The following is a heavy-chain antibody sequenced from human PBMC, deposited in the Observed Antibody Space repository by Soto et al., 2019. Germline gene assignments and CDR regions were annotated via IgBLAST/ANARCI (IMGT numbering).Heavy chain of an antibody. V-gene: IGHV4-30-4*01. J-gene: IGHJ4*02. CDR2: IYYSGST. CDR3: ARGIPVFSVVAATFDY. CDR1: GGSISTGDYY. Sequence: PSETLSLTCTVSGGSISTGDYYWRWIRQPPGKGLEWIGYIYYSGSTYYNPSLKSRVTISVDTSKNQFSLKLSSVTAADTAVYYCARGIPVFSVVAATFDYWGQGTLVTAPQ. D-gene: IGHD2-15*01.